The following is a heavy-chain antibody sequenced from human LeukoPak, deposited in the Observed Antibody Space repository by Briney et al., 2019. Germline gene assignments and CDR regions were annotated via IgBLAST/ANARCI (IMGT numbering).Heavy chain of an antibody. CDR2: ISYDGSNK. J-gene: IGHJ6*03. CDR3: ARHPGDFTGIVNYYYMDV. D-gene: IGHD1-26*01. CDR1: GFTFSSYG. V-gene: IGHV3-30*03. Sequence: TGGSLRLSCAASGFTFSSYGMHWVRQAPGKGLEWVTIISYDGSNKYYADSVKGRFTISRDNSNNTLFLQMNSLRAEDTAVYYCARHPGDFTGIVNYYYMDVWGKGTTVTVSS.